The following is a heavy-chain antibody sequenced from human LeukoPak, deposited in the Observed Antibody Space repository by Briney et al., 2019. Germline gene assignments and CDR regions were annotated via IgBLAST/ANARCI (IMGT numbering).Heavy chain of an antibody. Sequence: GGSLRLSCAASGFTFGSYAMHWVRQAPGKGLEWVAVISYDGSKKYYADSVKGRFTISRDNSKNTLFLQMNSLRAEDTAVYYCARDDPLAVAGNWFDPWGQGTLVTVSS. V-gene: IGHV3-30*04. CDR1: GFTFGSYA. J-gene: IGHJ5*02. D-gene: IGHD6-19*01. CDR3: ARDDPLAVAGNWFDP. CDR2: ISYDGSKK.